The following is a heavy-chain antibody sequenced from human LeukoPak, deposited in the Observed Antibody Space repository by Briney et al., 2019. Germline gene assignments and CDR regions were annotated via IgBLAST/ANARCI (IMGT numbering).Heavy chain of an antibody. V-gene: IGHV4-34*01. J-gene: IGHJ6*03. CDR2: VNHSGST. CDR1: GGSFSDYY. D-gene: IGHD3-16*01. Sequence: PSETLSLTCAAYGGSFSDYYWSWIRQPPGKGLEWIGEVNHSGSTNHNPSLKSRVTMSVDTSMNQFSLKLSSVTAADTAVYYCARGHNWYYMDVWGKGTTVTVSS. CDR3: ARGHNWYYMDV.